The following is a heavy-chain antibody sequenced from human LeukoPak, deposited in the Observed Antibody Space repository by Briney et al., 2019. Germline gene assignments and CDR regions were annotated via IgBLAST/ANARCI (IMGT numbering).Heavy chain of an antibody. CDR1: GFTFSDYY. CDR3: ARITSGDFWSGLGWFDP. D-gene: IGHD3-3*01. V-gene: IGHV3-11*04. Sequence: PGRSLRLSCAASGFTFSDYYMSWIRQAPGKGLEWVSYISSSGSTIYYADSVKGRFTISRDNAKNSLYLQMNSLRAEDTAVYYCARITSGDFWSGLGWFDPWGQGTLVTVSS. J-gene: IGHJ5*02. CDR2: ISSSGSTI.